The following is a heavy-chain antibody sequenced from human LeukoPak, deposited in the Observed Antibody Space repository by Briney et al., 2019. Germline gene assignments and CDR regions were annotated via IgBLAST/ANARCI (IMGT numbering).Heavy chain of an antibody. CDR3: ARHGGRTGEPIDY. CDR2: ISGTGGST. CDR1: GFTFSSYS. J-gene: IGHJ4*02. D-gene: IGHD7-27*01. Sequence: GGSLRLSCAASGFTFSSYSMSWVRQAPGKGLEWVSAISGTGGSTYYADSVKGRFTISRDNSKNTLYLQMNSLRAEDTAVYYCARHGGRTGEPIDYWGQGTLVTVHS. V-gene: IGHV3-23*01.